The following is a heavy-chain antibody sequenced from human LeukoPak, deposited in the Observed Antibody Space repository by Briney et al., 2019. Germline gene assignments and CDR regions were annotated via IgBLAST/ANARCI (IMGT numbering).Heavy chain of an antibody. CDR3: AINLAVAGPRAIGFDI. Sequence: SETLSLTCTVSGGSISSYYWSWIRQPPGKGLEWIGYIYYSGSTNYNPSLKSRVTISVDTSKNQFSLKLSSVTAAGTAVYYCAINLAVAGPRAIGFDIWGQGTMVTVSS. V-gene: IGHV4-59*01. CDR1: GGSISSYY. D-gene: IGHD6-19*01. J-gene: IGHJ3*02. CDR2: IYYSGST.